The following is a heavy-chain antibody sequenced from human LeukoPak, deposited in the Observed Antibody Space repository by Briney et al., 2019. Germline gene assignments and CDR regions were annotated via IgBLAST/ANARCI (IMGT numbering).Heavy chain of an antibody. V-gene: IGHV4-59*01. CDR1: GGSISTYY. J-gene: IGHJ4*02. CDR3: ARGGGYASPIGY. D-gene: IGHD5-12*01. CDR2: IYHSGST. Sequence: MPSETLSLTCTLSGGSISTYYWSWIRRPPGKGLEWIGYIYHSGSTNYNPSLKSRVTISVDTSKNQFSLKLSSVTAADTAVYYCARGGGYASPIGYWGQGALVTVSS.